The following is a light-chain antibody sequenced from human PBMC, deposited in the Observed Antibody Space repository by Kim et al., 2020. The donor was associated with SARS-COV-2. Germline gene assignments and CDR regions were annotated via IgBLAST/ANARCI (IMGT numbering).Light chain of an antibody. CDR2: GTS. CDR1: QGIGTS. Sequence: AIQLAQSPSSLSASVGDRVTITCRASQGIGTSLAWYRQRPRKAPQLLMEGTSTLESGVPSGFTGSGSGTDFILTISSLQPEDFATYYCQQFKSFPPTFGQGTKVDIK. CDR3: QQFKSFPPT. V-gene: IGKV1-13*02. J-gene: IGKJ1*01.